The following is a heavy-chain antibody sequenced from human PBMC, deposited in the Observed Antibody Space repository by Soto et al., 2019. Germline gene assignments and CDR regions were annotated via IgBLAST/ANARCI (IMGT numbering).Heavy chain of an antibody. Sequence: ASVKVSCKVSGYTFTSYYMHWVRQAPGQGLEWMGIINPSGGSTSYAQKFQGRVTMTRDTSTSAVYMELSSLRSEDTAVYYCARERVPIILNYGMDVWGQGTTVTVSS. J-gene: IGHJ6*02. CDR1: GYTFTSYY. CDR2: INPSGGST. V-gene: IGHV1-46*01. D-gene: IGHD3-9*01. CDR3: ARERVPIILNYGMDV.